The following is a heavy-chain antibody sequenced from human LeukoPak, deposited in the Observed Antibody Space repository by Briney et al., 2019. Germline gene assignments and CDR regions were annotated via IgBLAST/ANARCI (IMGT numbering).Heavy chain of an antibody. CDR1: GFTFRSYA. D-gene: IGHD6-13*01. CDR3: AKGEQQLTPVTPIHYWYFDL. Sequence: GGSLRLSCAASGFTFRSYAMSWVRQAQGKGLEWVSAISGSGGSTYYADSVKGRFTISRDNSKNTLYLQMNSLRAEDTAVYYCAKGEQQLTPVTPIHYWYFDLWGRGTLVTVSS. V-gene: IGHV3-23*01. J-gene: IGHJ2*01. CDR2: ISGSGGST.